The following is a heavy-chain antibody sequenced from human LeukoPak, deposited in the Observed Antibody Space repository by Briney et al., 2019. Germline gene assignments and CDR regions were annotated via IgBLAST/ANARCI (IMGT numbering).Heavy chain of an antibody. V-gene: IGHV3-23*01. CDR3: ARGSIIGGYYFDY. J-gene: IGHJ4*02. CDR2: ISGSGGST. CDR1: GFTFDDYA. Sequence: GGSLRLSCAASGFTFDDYAMHWVRQAPGKGLEWVSAISGSGGSTYYADSVKGRFTISRDNSKNTLYLQMNSLRAEDTAVYYCARGSIIGGYYFDYWGQGTLVTVSS.